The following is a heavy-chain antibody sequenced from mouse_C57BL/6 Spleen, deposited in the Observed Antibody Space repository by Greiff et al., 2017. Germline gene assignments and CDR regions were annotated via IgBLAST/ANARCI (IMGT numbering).Heavy chain of an antibody. CDR2: IYPGDGDT. J-gene: IGHJ2*01. D-gene: IGHD3-1*01. CDR3: ARSGESLYYFDY. Sequence: QVQLQQSGPELVKPGASVKISCKASGYAFSSSWMNWVKQRPGKGLEWIGRIYPGDGDTNYNGKFKGKATLTADKSSSTASMQLSSLTSEDSAVYFCARSGESLYYFDYWGQGTTLTVSS. V-gene: IGHV1-82*01. CDR1: GYAFSSSW.